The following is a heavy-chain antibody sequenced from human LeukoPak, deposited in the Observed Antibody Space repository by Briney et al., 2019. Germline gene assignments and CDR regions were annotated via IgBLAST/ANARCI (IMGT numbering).Heavy chain of an antibody. D-gene: IGHD1-14*01. J-gene: IGHJ3*02. V-gene: IGHV4-59*01. CDR1: GGSINNYY. CDR3: ARTNQISETAFDI. CDR2: ILSSGST. Sequence: SETLSLTCIVSGGSINNYYWSWIRQPPGKGLEWIGYILSSGSTNYNPSVKSRVTISVDTSKNQFSLRLSSVTAADTAVYFCARTNQISETAFDIWGQGTMVIVSS.